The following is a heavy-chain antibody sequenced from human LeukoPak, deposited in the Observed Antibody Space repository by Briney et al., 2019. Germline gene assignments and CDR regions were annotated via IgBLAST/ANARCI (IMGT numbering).Heavy chain of an antibody. D-gene: IGHD3-16*02. CDR2: ISGSDTTI. Sequence: PGGSLRLSCAASGFAFSAYEMNWVRQAPRKGLEWVAYISGSDTTIYYADPVKGRFTISRDNANTSLYLQMNGLRAEDTALYYYTALGYRLDYWGQGTLVTVSS. CDR3: TALGYRLDY. J-gene: IGHJ4*02. CDR1: GFAFSAYE. V-gene: IGHV3-48*03.